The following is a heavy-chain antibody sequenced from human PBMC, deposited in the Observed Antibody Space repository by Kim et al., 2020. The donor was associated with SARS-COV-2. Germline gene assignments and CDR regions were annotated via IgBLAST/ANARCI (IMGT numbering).Heavy chain of an antibody. CDR2: SP. V-gene: IGHV4-59*01. D-gene: IGHD2-8*01. J-gene: IGHJ4*02. Sequence: SPTYNPSPKTRVTISVETSKNQFSLRLNAVAAADTAVYYCARTRGCLNDYWGQGTLVTVSS. CDR3: ARTRGCLNDY.